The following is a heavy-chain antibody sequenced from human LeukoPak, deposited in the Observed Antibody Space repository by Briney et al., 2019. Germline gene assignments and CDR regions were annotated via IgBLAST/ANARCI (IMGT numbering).Heavy chain of an antibody. J-gene: IGHJ4*02. D-gene: IGHD3-22*01. Sequence: PSETLSLTCAVYGGSFSGYYWSWIRQPPGKGLEWIGEINHSGSTNYNPSPKSRVTISVDTSKNQFSLKLSSVTAADTAVYYCARRSFYYYDSSGYYGYWGQGTLVTVSS. CDR2: INHSGST. V-gene: IGHV4-34*01. CDR3: ARRSFYYYDSSGYYGY. CDR1: GGSFSGYY.